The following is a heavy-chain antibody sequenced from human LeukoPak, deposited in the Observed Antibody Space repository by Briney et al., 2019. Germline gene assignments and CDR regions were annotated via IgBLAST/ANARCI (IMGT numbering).Heavy chain of an antibody. J-gene: IGHJ4*02. V-gene: IGHV4-59*08. CDR1: GGSISSYY. D-gene: IGHD5-18*01. CDR3: ARGLQDTAMGYFDY. Sequence: SETLSLTCTVSGGSISSYYWSWIRQPPGKGLEWIGYIYYSGSTNYNPSLKSRVTISVDTSKNQFSLKLSSVTAADTAVYYCARGLQDTAMGYFDYWGQGTLVTVSS. CDR2: IYYSGST.